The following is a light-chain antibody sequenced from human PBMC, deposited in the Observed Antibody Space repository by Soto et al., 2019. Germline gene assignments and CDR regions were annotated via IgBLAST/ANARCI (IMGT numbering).Light chain of an antibody. CDR3: HQTYITPWM. Sequence: DIQMTQSPSSLSASVGDRVTITCRASQSISSYLNWYQQKPGKAPKLLIYAASSLESGVPSRFIGSGSGTDLTLTISSLQPEDFATYFCHQTYITPWMFGQGTKVDIK. CDR2: AAS. V-gene: IGKV1-39*01. J-gene: IGKJ1*01. CDR1: QSISSY.